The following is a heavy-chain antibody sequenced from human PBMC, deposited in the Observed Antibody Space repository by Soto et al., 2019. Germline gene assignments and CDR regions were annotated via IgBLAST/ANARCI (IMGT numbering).Heavy chain of an antibody. CDR3: AKDAAPYYYYGMDV. Sequence: SLRLSCAASGFTFDDYAMHWVRQAPGKGLEWVSGISWNSGSIGYADSVKGRFTISRDNAKNSLYLQMNSLRAEDTALYYCAKDAAPYYYYGMDVWGQGTTVTVSS. CDR2: ISWNSGSI. CDR1: GFTFDDYA. D-gene: IGHD6-13*01. V-gene: IGHV3-9*01. J-gene: IGHJ6*02.